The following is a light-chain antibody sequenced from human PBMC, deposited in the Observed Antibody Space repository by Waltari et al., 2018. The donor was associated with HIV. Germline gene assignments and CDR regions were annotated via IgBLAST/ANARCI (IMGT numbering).Light chain of an antibody. V-gene: IGKV4-1*01. J-gene: IGKJ4*01. CDR2: CAS. CDR3: QQYYSTPLT. CDR1: HSVLYTYNNKNY. Sequence: DIVRTQSSDSLAVYLGEGAASSCKSIHSVLYTYNNKNYLAWYQQKPGQPPKLLINCASTRESGVPDRFSGSGSGTDFTLTINSLQTEDVAVYYCQQYYSTPLTFGGGTKVEIK.